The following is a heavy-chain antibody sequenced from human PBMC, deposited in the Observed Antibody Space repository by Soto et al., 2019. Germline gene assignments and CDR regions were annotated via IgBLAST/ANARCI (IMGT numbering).Heavy chain of an antibody. CDR1: GGSISSYY. D-gene: IGHD7-27*01. V-gene: IGHV4-59*01. CDR3: ARGWGKVYLDY. CDR2: IYYSGST. J-gene: IGHJ4*02. Sequence: SETLSLTCTVSGGSISSYYGSWIRQPPGKGLEWIGYIYYSGSTNYNPSLKSRVTISVDTSKNQFSLKLSSVTAADTAVYYWARGWGKVYLDYWGQGTLVTVA.